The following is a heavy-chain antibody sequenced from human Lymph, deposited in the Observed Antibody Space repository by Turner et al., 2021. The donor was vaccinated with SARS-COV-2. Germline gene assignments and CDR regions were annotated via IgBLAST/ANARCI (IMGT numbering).Heavy chain of an antibody. CDR3: ARQTVNNWVDP. CDR2: IFYRGST. Sequence: QVQLQESGPRLVKPLETLSPTCTVSGGPMNNNYWSWIRQPPGKRPEWIGFIFYRGSTNYNPSLKSRVTISVDTSENQFSLKLTSVTAADTAIYYCARQTVNNWVDPWGQGTLVTVSS. J-gene: IGHJ5*02. D-gene: IGHD2-21*02. V-gene: IGHV4-59*01. CDR1: GGPMNNNY.